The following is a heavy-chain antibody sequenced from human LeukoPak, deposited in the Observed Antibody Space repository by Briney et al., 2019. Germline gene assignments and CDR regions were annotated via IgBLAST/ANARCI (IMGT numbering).Heavy chain of an antibody. CDR2: ISGSGGST. CDR1: GFIFSSYA. Sequence: PGGSLRLSCAASGFIFSSYAMSWARQAPGKGLEWVSGISGSGGSTFYADSVKGRFTISRDNSKNTLYLQMNSLRAEDTAVYYCSKGLTPDYYDSSGLSFDYWGQGTLVTVSS. V-gene: IGHV3-23*01. J-gene: IGHJ4*02. D-gene: IGHD3-22*01. CDR3: SKGLTPDYYDSSGLSFDY.